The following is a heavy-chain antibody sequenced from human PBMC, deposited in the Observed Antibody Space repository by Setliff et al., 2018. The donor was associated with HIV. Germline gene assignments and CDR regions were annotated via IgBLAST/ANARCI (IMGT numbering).Heavy chain of an antibody. CDR2: NNVGSGNT. Sequence: ASVKVSCKASGYGFTRKIIHWVRQAPGQRLEWMGWNNVGSGNTKYSLRFQDRVTLTRDTSATTAYMELSSLRSEDTAVYYCARDVGSVWHNWFDPWGQGTLVTVSS. D-gene: IGHD6-19*01. CDR3: ARDVGSVWHNWFDP. J-gene: IGHJ5*02. V-gene: IGHV1-3*01. CDR1: GYGFTRKI.